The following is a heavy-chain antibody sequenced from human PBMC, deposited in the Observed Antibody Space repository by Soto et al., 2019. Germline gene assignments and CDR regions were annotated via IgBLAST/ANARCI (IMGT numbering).Heavy chain of an antibody. CDR1: GFTFRNYW. J-gene: IGHJ5*02. D-gene: IGHD2-21*01. CDR3: ARVIRFSFNWFDL. CDR2: IKQDGGEK. Sequence: EVQLVESGGGLVQPGGSLTLSCAASGFTFRNYWTTWVRQAPGKGLEWVANIKQDGGEKYYVDSVKGRFTISRNNAKNSLSLQMNSLRAEDTAVYYCARVIRFSFNWFDLWGQGTLVTVSS. V-gene: IGHV3-7*01.